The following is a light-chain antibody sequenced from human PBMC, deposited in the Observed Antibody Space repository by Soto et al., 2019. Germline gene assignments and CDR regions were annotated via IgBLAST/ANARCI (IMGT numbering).Light chain of an antibody. Sequence: DIQMTQSPSTLSASVGDRVTITCRASQSISSWLAWYKQKAGKAPKLLIYDASSLENGDPSRFSGSGSVTEFTLTISSLQADDFATYYCQQYYSYPTFGQGTKVDIK. CDR3: QQYYSYPT. J-gene: IGKJ1*01. CDR2: DAS. V-gene: IGKV1-5*01. CDR1: QSISSW.